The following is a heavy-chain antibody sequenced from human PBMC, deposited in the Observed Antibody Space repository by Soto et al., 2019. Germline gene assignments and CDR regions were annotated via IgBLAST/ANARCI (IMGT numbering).Heavy chain of an antibody. CDR3: ARPRWEYQLQNWFDP. V-gene: IGHV4-30-4*01. D-gene: IGHD2-2*01. CDR1: GGSISSGDYY. Sequence: SETLSLTCTVSGGSISSGDYYWSWIRQPPGKGLEWIGYIYYSGSTYYNPSLKSRVTISVDTSKNQFSLKLSSVTAADTAVYFCARPRWEYQLQNWFDPWGQGTLVTVSS. J-gene: IGHJ5*02. CDR2: IYYSGST.